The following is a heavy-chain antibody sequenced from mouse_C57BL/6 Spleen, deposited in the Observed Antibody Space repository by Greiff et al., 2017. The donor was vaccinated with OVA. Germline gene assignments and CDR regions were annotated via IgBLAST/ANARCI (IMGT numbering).Heavy chain of an antibody. V-gene: IGHV1-15*01. J-gene: IGHJ1*03. D-gene: IGHD1-1*01. CDR3: TKFTTVVAPYWYFDV. Sequence: QVQLQQSGAELVRPGASVTLSCKASGYTFTDYEMHWVKQTPVHGLEWIGAIDPETGGTAYNQKFKGKAILTADKSSSTAYMELRSLTSEDSAVYYCTKFTTVVAPYWYFDVWGTGTTVTVSS. CDR2: IDPETGGT. CDR1: GYTFTDYE.